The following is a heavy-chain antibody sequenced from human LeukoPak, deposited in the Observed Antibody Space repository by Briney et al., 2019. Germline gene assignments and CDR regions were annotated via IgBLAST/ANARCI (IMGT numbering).Heavy chain of an antibody. CDR1: GFTSSDYY. CDR2: ISSSSSYT. Sequence: PGGSLRLSCVASGFTSSDYYMSWIRPAPGKGLEWVSYISSSSSYTNYADSVKGRFTISRDNAKNSLYPQSDSLRAEDTAVYYCARGMATDGDYWGQGTLVTVSS. J-gene: IGHJ4*02. D-gene: IGHD5-12*01. V-gene: IGHV3-11*06. CDR3: ARGMATDGDY.